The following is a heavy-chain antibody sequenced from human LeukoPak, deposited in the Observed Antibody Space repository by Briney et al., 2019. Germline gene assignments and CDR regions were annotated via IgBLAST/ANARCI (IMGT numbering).Heavy chain of an antibody. CDR1: GGSISSYY. CDR3: ARQSSYYFDY. J-gene: IGHJ4*02. Sequence: SETLSLTCTVSGGSISSYYWSWIRQPPGKGLEWIGYIYYSGSTNYNPSLKSRVTISVDTSKNQFSLRLSSVTAADTAVYYCARQSSYYFDYWGQGTLVTVSS. CDR2: IYYSGST. V-gene: IGHV4-59*01. D-gene: IGHD2-15*01.